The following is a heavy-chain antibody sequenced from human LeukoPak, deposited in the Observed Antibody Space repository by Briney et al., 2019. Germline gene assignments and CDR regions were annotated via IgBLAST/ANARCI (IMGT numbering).Heavy chain of an antibody. CDR3: ASDSSGSYYYYYGMDV. CDR1: GFTFSNAW. Sequence: GGSLRLSCAAPGFTFSNAWMSWVRQAPGKGLEWVGRIKSKTDGGTTDYAAPVKGRFTISRDDSKNTLYLQMNSLKTEDTAVYYCASDSSGSYYYYYGMDVWGQGTTVTVSS. V-gene: IGHV3-15*01. J-gene: IGHJ6*02. CDR2: IKSKTDGGTT. D-gene: IGHD3-10*01.